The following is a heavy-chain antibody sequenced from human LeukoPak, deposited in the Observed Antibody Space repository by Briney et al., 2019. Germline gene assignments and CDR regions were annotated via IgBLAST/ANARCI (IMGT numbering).Heavy chain of an antibody. CDR3: ARDRGLVRHTNWLDP. CDR2: INTVNSNP. J-gene: IGHJ5*02. D-gene: IGHD3-10*01. CDR1: GYSFTHYG. V-gene: IGHV1-18*01. Sequence: TSVKVSCKTLGYSFTHYGISWVRQAPGQGLEWLGRINTVNSNPEIEQKFQDRVTVTTDKSTATAYMELKNLTSDDTAVYYCARDRGLVRHTNWLDPWGQGTLVTVSS.